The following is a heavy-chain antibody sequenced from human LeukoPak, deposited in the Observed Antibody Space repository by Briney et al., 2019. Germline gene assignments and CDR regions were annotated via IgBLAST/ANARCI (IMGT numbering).Heavy chain of an antibody. J-gene: IGHJ4*02. Sequence: VKISCKASGYTFTDYYIHWVQQAPGKGLEWMGRVDPEDTETIYAEKFQGRVTITADTSTDTAYMELSSLRSEDTAVYYCARDLEGLLPVDHWGQGTLVTVSS. CDR1: GYTFTDYY. D-gene: IGHD3-3*01. CDR2: VDPEDTET. CDR3: ARDLEGLLPVDH. V-gene: IGHV1-69-2*01.